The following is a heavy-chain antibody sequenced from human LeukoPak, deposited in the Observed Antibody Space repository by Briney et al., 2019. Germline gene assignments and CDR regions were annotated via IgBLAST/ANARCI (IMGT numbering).Heavy chain of an antibody. Sequence: GGSLRLSCAASGFTFSSYGMHWVRQAPGKGLEWVSAISGSGGSTYYADSVKGRFTISRDNSKNTLYLQMNSLRAEDTAVYYCAKDAWYGGYFDYFDYWGQGTLVTVSS. CDR1: GFTFSSYG. CDR3: AKDAWYGGYFDYFDY. J-gene: IGHJ4*02. V-gene: IGHV3-23*01. D-gene: IGHD3-22*01. CDR2: ISGSGGST.